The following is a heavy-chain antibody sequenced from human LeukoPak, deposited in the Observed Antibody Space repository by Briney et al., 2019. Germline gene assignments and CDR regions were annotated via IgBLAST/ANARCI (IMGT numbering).Heavy chain of an antibody. CDR2: INPHSGGT. Sequence: ASVTVSCKASGYTFTSYYIHWVRQAPGQGLEWMGWINPHSGGTNYAQKFQGRVTMTRDTSISTAYMELSSLRSDDTAVYYCARDSVSIVVVITTALHAFDIWGQGTMVTVSS. CDR1: GYTFTSYY. D-gene: IGHD3-22*01. CDR3: ARDSVSIVVVITTALHAFDI. J-gene: IGHJ3*02. V-gene: IGHV1-2*02.